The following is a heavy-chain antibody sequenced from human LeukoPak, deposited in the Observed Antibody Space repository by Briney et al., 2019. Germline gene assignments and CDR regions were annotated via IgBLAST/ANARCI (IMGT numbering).Heavy chain of an antibody. CDR2: IYYSGST. V-gene: IGHV4-39*07. CDR3: ARRQLEERGYSGYEFDY. J-gene: IGHJ4*02. D-gene: IGHD5-12*01. Sequence: PSETLSLTCTVSGGSISSSSYYWGWIRQPPGKGLEWIGSIYYSGSTNYSPSLKSRVTISVDTSKNQFYLKLSSVTAADTAVYFCARRQLEERGYSGYEFDYWGQGTLVTVSA. CDR1: GGSISSSSYY.